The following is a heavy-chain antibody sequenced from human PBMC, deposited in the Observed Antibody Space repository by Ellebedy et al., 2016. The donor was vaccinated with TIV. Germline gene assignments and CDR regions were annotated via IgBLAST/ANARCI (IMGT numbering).Heavy chain of an antibody. V-gene: IGHV3-30-3*01. CDR1: GFTFCSYA. D-gene: IGHD6-13*01. Sequence: GGSLRLSXAASGFTFCSYAMHWVRQAPGKGLEWVAVISYDGSNKYYADSVKGRFTISRDNSKNTLYLQMNSLRAEDTAVYYCARERKSYSSSCHRTGFNPWGQGTLVTVSS. CDR2: ISYDGSNK. J-gene: IGHJ5*02. CDR3: ARERKSYSSSCHRTGFNP.